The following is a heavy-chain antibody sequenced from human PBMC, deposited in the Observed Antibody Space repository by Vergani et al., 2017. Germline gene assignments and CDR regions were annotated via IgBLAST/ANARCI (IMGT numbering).Heavy chain of an antibody. CDR3: ASRYYYGSGSYYPVDY. V-gene: IGHV1-69*04. CDR1: GGTFSSYA. CDR2: IIPILGIA. Sequence: QVQLVQSGAEVKKPGSSVKVSCKASGGTFSSYAISWVRQAPGQGLEWMGRIIPILGIANYAQKFRGRVTITADKSTSTAYMELSSLRSEDTAVYYCASRYYYGSGSYYPVDYWGQGTLVTVSS. J-gene: IGHJ4*02. D-gene: IGHD3-10*01.